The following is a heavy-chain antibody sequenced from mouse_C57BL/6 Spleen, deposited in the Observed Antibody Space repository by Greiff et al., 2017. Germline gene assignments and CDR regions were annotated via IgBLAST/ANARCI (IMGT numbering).Heavy chain of an antibody. CDR2: INPSTGGT. CDR1: GYSFTGYY. V-gene: IGHV1-43*01. Sequence: EVQLQQSGPELVKPGASVKISCKASGYSFTGYYMHWVKQSSEKSLEWIGEINPSTGGTSYNQKFKGKATLTVDKSSSTAYMQLKSLTSEDSAVYYCASTTVAAMDYWGKGTSVTVSS. J-gene: IGHJ4*01. D-gene: IGHD1-1*01. CDR3: ASTTVAAMDY.